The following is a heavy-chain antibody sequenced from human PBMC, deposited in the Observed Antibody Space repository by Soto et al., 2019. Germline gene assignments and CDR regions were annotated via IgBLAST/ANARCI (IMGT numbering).Heavy chain of an antibody. CDR3: ARETRFVAQYYYYYGMDV. CDR1: GGSISNYY. J-gene: IGHJ6*02. D-gene: IGHD2-15*01. V-gene: IGHV4-59*01. Sequence: SETLSLTCTVSGGSISNYYWSWIRQPPGKGREWIGYIYYSGSTNYNPSLKSRVTISVDTSKNQFSLKLSSVTAADTAVYYCARETRFVAQYYYYYGMDVWGQGTTVTVSS. CDR2: IYYSGST.